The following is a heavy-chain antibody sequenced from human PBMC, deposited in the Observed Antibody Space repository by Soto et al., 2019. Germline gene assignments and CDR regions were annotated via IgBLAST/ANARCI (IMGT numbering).Heavy chain of an antibody. D-gene: IGHD2-15*01. Sequence: EVQLLESGGSLVQPGGSLRLSCNASGFTVSSTYMSWVRQAPGMGLEWVAVIESGGSTHYADSVKGRFTISRDIPKNMIYLQLHTLRAEDTAVYYCAKDLGPLRLLNYYFYGLDVWGQGTTVTVSS. CDR1: GFTVSSTY. CDR2: IESGGST. CDR3: AKDLGPLRLLNYYFYGLDV. V-gene: IGHV3-53*01. J-gene: IGHJ6*02.